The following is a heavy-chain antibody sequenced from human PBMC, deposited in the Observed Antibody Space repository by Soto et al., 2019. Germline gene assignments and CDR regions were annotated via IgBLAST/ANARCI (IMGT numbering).Heavy chain of an antibody. D-gene: IGHD6-13*01. J-gene: IGHJ6*03. V-gene: IGHV4-39*07. CDR2: IYYSGST. CDR3: ARRIAAAPHGYMDV. CDR1: GGSISSSSYY. Sequence: PSETLSLTCTVSGGSISSSSYYWGWIRQPPGKGLEWIGSIYYSGSTNYNPSLKSRVTISVDTSKNQFSLKLSSVTATDTAVYYCARRIAAAPHGYMDVWGKGTTVTAP.